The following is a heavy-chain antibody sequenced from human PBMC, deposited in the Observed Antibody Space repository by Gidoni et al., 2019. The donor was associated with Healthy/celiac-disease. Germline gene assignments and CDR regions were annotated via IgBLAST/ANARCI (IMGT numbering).Heavy chain of an antibody. J-gene: IGHJ4*02. D-gene: IGHD3-22*01. Sequence: QVQLQESVPGLVKPSETLSLTCTVSGGSVTSGSYYWRWIRQPPGKGLEWIGYIYYSGSNNYNPSLKSRVTISVDTSKNQFSLKLSSVTAADTAVYYCARVLYDRSGYPPSPKHYFDYWGQGTLVTVSS. CDR3: ARVLYDRSGYPPSPKHYFDY. CDR2: IYYSGSN. CDR1: GGSVTSGSYY. V-gene: IGHV4-61*01.